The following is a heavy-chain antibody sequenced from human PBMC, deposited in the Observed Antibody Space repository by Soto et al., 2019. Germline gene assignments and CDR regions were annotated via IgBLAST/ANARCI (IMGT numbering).Heavy chain of an antibody. CDR2: IWYDGSNK. D-gene: IGHD3-10*01. J-gene: IGHJ4*02. CDR1: GFTFSSYG. Sequence: QVQLVESGGGVVQPGRSLRLSCAASGFTFSSYGMHWVRQAPGKGLEWVAVIWYDGSNKNYADSVKGRFTISRDNSKNTLYLQMNSLRDEDTAVYYCARDGLLWGDYWGQGTLVTVSS. CDR3: ARDGLLWGDY. V-gene: IGHV3-33*01.